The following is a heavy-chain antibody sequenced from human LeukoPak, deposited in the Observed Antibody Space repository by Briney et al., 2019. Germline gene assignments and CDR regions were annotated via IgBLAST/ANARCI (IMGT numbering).Heavy chain of an antibody. Sequence: GGSLRLSCAASGFTVSSNYMSWVRQAPGKGLEWVSAIRGSGGSTYYADSVKGRFTISRDNSKNTLYLQMNSLRAEDTAVYYCARDYGEKEGSFDYWGQGTLVTVPS. CDR1: GFTVSSNY. CDR2: IRGSGGST. V-gene: IGHV3-53*01. D-gene: IGHD4-17*01. J-gene: IGHJ4*02. CDR3: ARDYGEKEGSFDY.